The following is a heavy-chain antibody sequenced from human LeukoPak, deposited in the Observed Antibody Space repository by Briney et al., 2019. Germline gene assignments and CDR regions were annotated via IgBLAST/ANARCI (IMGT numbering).Heavy chain of an antibody. CDR2: ISYDGSNR. CDR3: AKDYDILTGYSIGYYFDY. CDR1: GFDFSGYG. V-gene: IGHV3-30*18. D-gene: IGHD3-9*01. Sequence: GGSLRLSCAASGFDFSGYGMHWVRQAPGKGLEWVAVISYDGSNRYYGDSVKGRFTIYRDNSKNTLYLQMNSLRAEDSAVHYCAKDYDILTGYSIGYYFDYWGQGTLVTVSS. J-gene: IGHJ4*02.